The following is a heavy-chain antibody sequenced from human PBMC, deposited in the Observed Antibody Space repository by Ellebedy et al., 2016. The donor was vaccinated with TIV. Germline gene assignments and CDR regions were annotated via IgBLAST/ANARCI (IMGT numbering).Heavy chain of an antibody. Sequence: SGPTLVXPTETLTLTCTVSGFSLSNARMGVSWIRQPPGKALEWLAHIFSNDEKSYSTSLKSRLTISKDTSKSQVVLTMTSMDPVDTATYYCARMETVTTTVWVYYYGMDVWGQGTTVTVSS. V-gene: IGHV2-26*01. CDR1: GFSLSNARMG. CDR3: ARMETVTTTVWVYYYGMDV. J-gene: IGHJ6*02. D-gene: IGHD4-17*01. CDR2: IFSNDEK.